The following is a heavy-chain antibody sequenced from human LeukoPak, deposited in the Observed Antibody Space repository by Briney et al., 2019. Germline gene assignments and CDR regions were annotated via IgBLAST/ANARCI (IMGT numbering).Heavy chain of an antibody. CDR3: AREDRGAGDY. CDR1: VYTFTSYG. D-gene: IGHD3-10*01. J-gene: IGHJ4*02. Sequence: ASVKVSCKASVYTFTSYGISWVRHAPGQGLEWIGWISAHNGNTNYAQKLQGRVTMTTDTSTSKAYMELRSLRSDDTAVYYCAREDRGAGDYWGQGTLVTVSS. V-gene: IGHV1-18*01. CDR2: ISAHNGNT.